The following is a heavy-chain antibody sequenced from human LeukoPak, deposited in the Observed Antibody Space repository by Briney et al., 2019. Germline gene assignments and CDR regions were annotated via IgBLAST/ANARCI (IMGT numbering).Heavy chain of an antibody. J-gene: IGHJ4*02. Sequence: XSXXXVRQAPGKGLEWVSSISSSSSYIYYADSVKGLFTISRDNAKNSLYLQMNSLRAEDTAVYYCARVAAMVKFDYWGQGTLVTVSS. D-gene: IGHD5-18*01. V-gene: IGHV3-21*01. CDR2: ISSSSSYI. CDR1: XS. CDR3: ARVAAMVKFDY.